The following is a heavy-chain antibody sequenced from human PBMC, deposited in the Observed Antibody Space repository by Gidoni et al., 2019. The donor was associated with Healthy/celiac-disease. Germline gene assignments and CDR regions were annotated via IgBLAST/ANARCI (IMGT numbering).Heavy chain of an antibody. CDR1: GSPSSSYA. Sequence: QVQLVESGGGVVQPGRSLRLSCAPSGSPSSSYARRWVRQAPGKGLEWVAVISYDGSNKYYADSVKGRFTISRDNSKNTLYLQMNSLRAEDTAVYYCAKDRNAPNTYYDYVWGSYPAGPWGQGTLVTVSS. D-gene: IGHD3-16*02. CDR2: ISYDGSNK. J-gene: IGHJ5*02. V-gene: IGHV3-30*18. CDR3: AKDRNAPNTYYDYVWGSYPAGP.